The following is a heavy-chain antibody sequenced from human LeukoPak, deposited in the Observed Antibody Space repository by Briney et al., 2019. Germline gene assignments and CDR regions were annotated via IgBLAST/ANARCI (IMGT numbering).Heavy chain of an antibody. D-gene: IGHD3-22*01. CDR3: TRHYYDSSPART. CDR1: GFTFSGSA. J-gene: IGHJ4*02. V-gene: IGHV3-73*01. Sequence: QPGGSLKLSCAASGFTFSGSAMHWVRQASGKGLVWVGRIRSKANSYATAYAASVKGRFTISRDDSKNTAYLQMNSLKTEDTAVYYCTRHYYDSSPARTGGQGTLVTVSS. CDR2: IRSKANSYAT.